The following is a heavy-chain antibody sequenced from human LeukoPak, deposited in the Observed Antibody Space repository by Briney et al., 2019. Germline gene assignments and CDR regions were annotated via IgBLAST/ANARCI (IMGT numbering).Heavy chain of an antibody. CDR2: ISWNSGLK. CDR3: AKLGGSFDI. D-gene: IGHD3-16*01. J-gene: IGHJ3*02. CDR1: GFTFDNYA. Sequence: GGSLRLSCAASGFTFDNYAMHWVRQAPGQGLEWVSYISWNSGLKGYADSVKGRFTISRGNAKNSLVLQMNSLTTEDTALYYCAKLGGSFDIWGQGMMVVVSS. V-gene: IGHV3-9*01.